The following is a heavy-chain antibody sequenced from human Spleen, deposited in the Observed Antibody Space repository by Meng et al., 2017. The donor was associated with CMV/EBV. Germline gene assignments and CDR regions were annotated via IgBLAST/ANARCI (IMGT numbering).Heavy chain of an antibody. V-gene: IGHV4-39*07. CDR1: GGSVSSGSYY. CDR2: IHYGGSA. CDR3: ARDNRIIMGVVLTNYFDY. J-gene: IGHJ4*02. D-gene: IGHD3-22*01. Sequence: SETLSLTCTVSGGSVSSGSYYWGWIRQSPGEGLEWIGSIHYGGSAYYNPSLRSRVSVSVDPSKNQFSLKLSSVTAADMAVYYCARDNRIIMGVVLTNYFDYWGQGTLVTVSS.